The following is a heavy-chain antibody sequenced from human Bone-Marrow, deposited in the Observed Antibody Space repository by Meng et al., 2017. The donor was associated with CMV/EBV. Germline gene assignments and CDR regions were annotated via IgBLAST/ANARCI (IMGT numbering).Heavy chain of an antibody. CDR2: ISGSGLTT. J-gene: IGHJ4*02. V-gene: IGHV3-23*01. CDR3: ARAVQPTTVTAESDY. D-gene: IGHD4-11*01. Sequence: GGSLRLSCAASGFPFSSYVMSWVRQAPGKGLEWVSAISGSGLTTYYTDSVKGRFTISRDNSKNTLYVQMNSLRAEDTAIYYCARAVQPTTVTAESDYWGQGTLVTVYS. CDR1: GFPFSSYV.